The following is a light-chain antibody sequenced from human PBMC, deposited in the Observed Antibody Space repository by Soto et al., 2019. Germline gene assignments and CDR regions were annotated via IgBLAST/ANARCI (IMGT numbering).Light chain of an antibody. CDR3: QQYGSSPRGT. V-gene: IGKV3-20*01. J-gene: IGKJ1*01. Sequence: EIVLTQSPGTLSLSPGERATLSCRASQSLSSSFVAWYQQKPGQAPRLLIYGPSGRATGLTARFSGGGSGTDFTLTISRLEPEDFAVYFCQQYGSSPRGTFGQGTKVEVK. CDR2: GPS. CDR1: QSLSSSF.